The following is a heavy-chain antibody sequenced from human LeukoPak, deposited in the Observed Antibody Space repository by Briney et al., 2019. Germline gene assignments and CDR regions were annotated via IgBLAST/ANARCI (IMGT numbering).Heavy chain of an antibody. Sequence: GGSLRLSCAASGFTFSDSYMTWIRQAPGKGLELLSYISGSASDVNYIDSVRGRFTVSRDNAKNSLYLHMNSLTVEDTAVYYCSRDPRNNDYWGQGTLVTVSS. CDR1: GFTFSDSY. V-gene: IGHV3-11*01. J-gene: IGHJ4*02. CDR2: ISGSASDV. CDR3: SRDPRNNDY.